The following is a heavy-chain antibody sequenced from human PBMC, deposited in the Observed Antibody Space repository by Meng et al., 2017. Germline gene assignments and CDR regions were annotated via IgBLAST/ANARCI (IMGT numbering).Heavy chain of an antibody. CDR2: FDPEDGET. CDR1: GYTLTELS. Sequence: QVQLVQAGAEVKKPGASVKVSCKVSGYTLTELSMHWVRQAPGKGLEWMGGFDPEDGETIYAQKFQGRVTMTEDTSTDTAYMELSSLRSEDTAVYYCATVVGIAVAGNWEFDYWGQGTLVTVSS. D-gene: IGHD6-19*01. V-gene: IGHV1-24*01. CDR3: ATVVGIAVAGNWEFDY. J-gene: IGHJ4*02.